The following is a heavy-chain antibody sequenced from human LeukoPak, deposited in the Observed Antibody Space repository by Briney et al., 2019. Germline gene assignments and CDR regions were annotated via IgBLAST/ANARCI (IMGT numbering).Heavy chain of an antibody. CDR1: GFTLSNYN. CDR3: AREMLAAVAAQS. D-gene: IGHD6-19*01. Sequence: PGGSLRLSCAASGFTLSNYNMNWVRQAPGKGLEWVSSISGSSSYLFFADSVKGRFTISRDNAKNSLYLQMNSLRAEDTAVYYCAREMLAAVAAQSWGQGTLVTVSS. V-gene: IGHV3-21*01. CDR2: ISGSSSYL. J-gene: IGHJ5*02.